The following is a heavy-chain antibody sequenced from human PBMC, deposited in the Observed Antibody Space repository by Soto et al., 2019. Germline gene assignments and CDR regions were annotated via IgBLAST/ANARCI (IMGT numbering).Heavy chain of an antibody. D-gene: IGHD3-16*01. CDR2: IRNDGSNE. Sequence: GGSLRLCCAASGFTVSEYVMHWVRKAPGKGLEWVAVIRNDGSNEYYADSVKGRFTISRDNPKHTLYLQMNSLRAEDTAVYYCAKGPAGGDTHRSADYWGQGALVTVSS. CDR3: AKGPAGGDTHRSADY. V-gene: IGHV3-30*18. CDR1: GFTVSEYV. J-gene: IGHJ4*02.